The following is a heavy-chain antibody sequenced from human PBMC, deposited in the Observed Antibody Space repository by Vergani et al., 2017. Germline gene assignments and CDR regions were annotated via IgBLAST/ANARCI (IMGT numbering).Heavy chain of an antibody. J-gene: IGHJ4*02. D-gene: IGHD3-16*01. CDR3: ARDPYSYDYVCGSISPPDY. CDR2: INAGNGNT. V-gene: IGHV1-3*01. Sequence: QVQLVQSGAEVKKPGASVKVSCKASGYTFTSYAMHWVRQAPGQRLEWMGWINAGNGNTKYSQKFQGRVTITRDTSASTAYMELSSLRSEDTAVYYCARDPYSYDYVCGSISPPDYWGQGTLVTVSS. CDR1: GYTFTSYA.